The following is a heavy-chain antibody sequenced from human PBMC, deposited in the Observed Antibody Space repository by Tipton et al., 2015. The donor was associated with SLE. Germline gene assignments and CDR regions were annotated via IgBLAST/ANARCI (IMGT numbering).Heavy chain of an antibody. CDR2: ISSSGSTI. Sequence: QVQLVQSGGGLVKPGGSLRLSCAASGFTFSDYYMSWIRQAPGKGLEWVSYISSSGSTIYYADSVKGRFTIPRDNAKNSLYLQMNSLRAEDTAVYYCARDSAAAGLWYYWDGMDVWGQGTTVTVSS. D-gene: IGHD6-13*01. V-gene: IGHV3-11*01. J-gene: IGHJ6*02. CDR3: ARDSAAAGLWYYWDGMDV. CDR1: GFTFSDYY.